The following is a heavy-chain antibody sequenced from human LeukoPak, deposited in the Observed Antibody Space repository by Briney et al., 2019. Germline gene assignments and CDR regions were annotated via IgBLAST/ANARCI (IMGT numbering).Heavy chain of an antibody. CDR1: GYTFTSYY. CDR2: INPSGGST. J-gene: IGHJ5*02. Sequence: ASVKVSCKASGYTFTSYYMHWVRQAPGQGLEWMGIINPSGGSTSYAQKFQGRVTMTRDTSTSTVYMDLSSLRSEDTAVYYCARDPYGAVAGTWFDPWGQGTLVTVSS. V-gene: IGHV1-46*01. D-gene: IGHD6-19*01. CDR3: ARDPYGAVAGTWFDP.